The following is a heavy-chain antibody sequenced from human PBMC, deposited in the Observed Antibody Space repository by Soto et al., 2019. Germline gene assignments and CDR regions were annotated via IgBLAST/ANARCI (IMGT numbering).Heavy chain of an antibody. J-gene: IGHJ3*01. D-gene: IGHD3-16*01. Sequence: QITLKESGPPLVKPTQTLTLTCTFSGFSLSTSTVGVGWICQPPVKALEWLALIYWDDDKSYSPSLKSRLTLHKDPSKNQIVLKMTNMAPVDTATYYCVHTYYVHAFDVWGQGTIVTVSS. CDR2: IYWDDDK. CDR3: VHTYYVHAFDV. V-gene: IGHV2-5*02. CDR1: GFSLSTSTVG.